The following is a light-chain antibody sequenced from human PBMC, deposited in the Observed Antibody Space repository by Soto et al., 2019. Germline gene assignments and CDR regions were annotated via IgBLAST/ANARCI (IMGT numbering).Light chain of an antibody. J-gene: IGKJ1*01. CDR1: QDISNH. CDR2: DAS. V-gene: IGKV1-33*01. Sequence: DIQMTQSPSSLSAPVGDRVTITCQASQDISNHLNWYQQKPGKAPKVLIYDASKLETGVPSRFSGGGSGTEFTFTISSPQPEDIGTYYCQQFVDLWTFGQGTKVDNK. CDR3: QQFVDLWT.